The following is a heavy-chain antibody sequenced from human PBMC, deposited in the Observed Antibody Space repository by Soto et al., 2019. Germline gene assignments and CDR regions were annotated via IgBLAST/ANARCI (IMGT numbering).Heavy chain of an antibody. D-gene: IGHD5-12*01. CDR3: HGYGY. V-gene: IGHV3-53*01. Sequence: EVQLVESGGGLIQPGGSLRLSCAVSGFTVRANYMSWVRQAPGKGLEWVAVIYSGGTTYYADSVKRRFILARDISTNTRYLQMNILRAADTAVYYCHGYGYWGQGTLVTVSS. CDR1: GFTVRANY. CDR2: IYSGGTT. J-gene: IGHJ4*02.